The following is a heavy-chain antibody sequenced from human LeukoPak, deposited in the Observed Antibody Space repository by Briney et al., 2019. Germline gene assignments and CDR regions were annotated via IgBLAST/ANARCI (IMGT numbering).Heavy chain of an antibody. J-gene: IGHJ4*02. V-gene: IGHV1-46*01. CDR2: ITPSGGNT. D-gene: IGHD5-12*01. CDR1: GYTFTSYY. CDR3: ARDGVATDY. Sequence: ASVKVSCKASGYTFTSYYIHWVRQAPGQGLEWMGIITPSGGNTSYAQKFQGRVTMTRDTSTSTVYMELSSLRSEDTAVYYCARDGVATDYWGQGTLVTVSS.